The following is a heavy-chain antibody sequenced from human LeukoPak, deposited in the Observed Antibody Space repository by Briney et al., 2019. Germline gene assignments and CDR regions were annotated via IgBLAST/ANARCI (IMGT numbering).Heavy chain of an antibody. D-gene: IGHD5-18*01. Sequence: GGSLRLSCATSGFTFSNYWMTWVRQAPGKGLEWVANIKEDGSDKNYVDSVKGRFTISRDNAKNSLSLQMNSLRAEDTAVYYCARDAAYGYDRFDSWGQGTQVTVSS. V-gene: IGHV3-7*01. CDR3: ARDAAYGYDRFDS. CDR2: IKEDGSDK. CDR1: GFTFSNYW. J-gene: IGHJ4*02.